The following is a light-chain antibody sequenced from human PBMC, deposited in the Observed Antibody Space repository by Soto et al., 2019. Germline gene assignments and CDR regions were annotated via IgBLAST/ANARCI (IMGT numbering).Light chain of an antibody. CDR1: SSDIGDYNY. Sequence: QSALTQPASVSGSPGQSITISCTGTSSDIGDYNYVSWYQQHPGKAPKLMIYDVINRPSGVSNRFSGSKSGNTASLTISGLQTEDEADHYCSSYTSSITLVFGGGTKLTVL. V-gene: IGLV2-14*03. CDR3: SSYTSSITLV. CDR2: DVI. J-gene: IGLJ2*01.